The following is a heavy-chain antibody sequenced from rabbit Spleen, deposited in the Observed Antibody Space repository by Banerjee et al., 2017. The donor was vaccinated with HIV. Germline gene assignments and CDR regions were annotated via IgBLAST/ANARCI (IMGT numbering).Heavy chain of an antibody. V-gene: IGHV1S40*01. CDR3: ARDTGSSFSSYGMDL. CDR1: GVSFSGSDY. Sequence: QSLEESGGDLVKPGASLTLTCIASGVSFSGSDYMCWVRQAPGKGLEWISCIAGGSSGFTYSATWAKGRFTISKTSSTTVTLQMTSLTVADTATYFCARDTGSSFSSYGMDLWGPGTLVTVS. CDR2: IAGGSSGFT. D-gene: IGHD8-1*01. J-gene: IGHJ6*01.